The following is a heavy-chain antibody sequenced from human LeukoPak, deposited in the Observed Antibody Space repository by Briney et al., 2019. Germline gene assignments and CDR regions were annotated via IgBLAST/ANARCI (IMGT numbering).Heavy chain of an antibody. V-gene: IGHV3-21*01. CDR1: GFTFSSYS. CDR2: INI. J-gene: IGHJ3*02. CDR3: PKTAYEFWSGYNAFDI. D-gene: IGHD3-3*01. Sequence: PGGSLRLCCAASGFTFSSYSMNWVRQAPGTGLEWVSSINIYYADSVKCRFTISRDNAKNSLYLQMNSLRAEDTAFYYKPKTAYEFWSGYNAFDIWGQGTMVTVSS.